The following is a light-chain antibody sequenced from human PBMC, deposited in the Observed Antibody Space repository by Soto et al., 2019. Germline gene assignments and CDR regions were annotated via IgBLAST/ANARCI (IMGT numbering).Light chain of an antibody. CDR3: TSHAGTITFPNI. CDR2: EVN. V-gene: IGLV2-8*01. J-gene: IGLJ1*01. Sequence: LTQPPSASGSPGHSVTISCTGTSSDVGAYDYVSWYQHHPGKARKLMGYEVNKRPSGVPYRFSVSKSGNTASLTVSGLQAEDEADYYCTSHAGTITFPNIFGPGTKV. CDR1: SSDVGAYDY.